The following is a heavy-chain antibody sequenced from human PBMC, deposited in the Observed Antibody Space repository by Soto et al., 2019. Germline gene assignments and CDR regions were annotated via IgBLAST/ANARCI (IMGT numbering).Heavy chain of an antibody. D-gene: IGHD6-13*01. CDR1: GGSISSGDYY. V-gene: IGHV4-30-4*01. CDR2: IYYSGST. Sequence: QVQLQESGPGLVKPSQTLSLTCTVSGGSISSGDYYWSWIRQPPGKGLEWIGYIYYSGSTYYNPSLKSRVTISVDTSKNPCSLKLSSVTAADTAVYYCARVVAAAGTVQHWGQGTLVTVSS. CDR3: ARVVAAAGTVQH. J-gene: IGHJ1*01.